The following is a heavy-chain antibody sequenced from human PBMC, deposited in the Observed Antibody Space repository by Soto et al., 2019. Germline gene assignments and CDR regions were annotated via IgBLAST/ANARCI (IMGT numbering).Heavy chain of an antibody. CDR1: GYTFTSYG. CDR2: ISAYNGNT. CDR3: AGISRGYDISAKANDI. V-gene: IGHV1-18*01. D-gene: IGHD3-22*01. Sequence: ASVKVSCKASGYTFTSYGISWVRQAPGQGLEWMGWISAYNGNTNYAQKLQGRVTMTTDTSTSTAYMELRSLRSDDTAVYYCAGISRGYDISAKANDIWGQRTMVTVSS. J-gene: IGHJ3*02.